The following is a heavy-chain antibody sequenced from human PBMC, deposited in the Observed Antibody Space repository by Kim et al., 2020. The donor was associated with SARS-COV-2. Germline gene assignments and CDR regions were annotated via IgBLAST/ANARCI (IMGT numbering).Heavy chain of an antibody. CDR1: GGSISSYY. CDR3: ARAGGDFWSGYWFDY. J-gene: IGHJ4*02. Sequence: SETLSLTCTVSGGSISSYYWSWIRQPPGKGLEWIGYIYYSGSTNYNPSLKSRVTISVDTSKNQFSLKLSSVTAADTAVYYCARAGGDFWSGYWFDYWGQGTLVTVSS. CDR2: IYYSGST. V-gene: IGHV4-59*13. D-gene: IGHD3-3*01.